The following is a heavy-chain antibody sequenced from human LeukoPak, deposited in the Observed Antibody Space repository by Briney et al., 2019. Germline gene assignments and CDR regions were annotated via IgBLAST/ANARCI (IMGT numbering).Heavy chain of an antibody. D-gene: IGHD3-22*01. CDR3: ARVRGYYDSSDYDY. V-gene: IGHV4-59*01. CDR1: GXSISNYY. CDR2: IYYSGST. J-gene: IGHJ4*02. Sequence: KPSETLSLTCTVSGXSISNYYGSWIRQPPGKELEWIEYIYYSGSTNYNPALKSRVTISEDTSKNQISLKLGSVTAADTAVYYCARVRGYYDSSDYDYWGQGTLVTASS.